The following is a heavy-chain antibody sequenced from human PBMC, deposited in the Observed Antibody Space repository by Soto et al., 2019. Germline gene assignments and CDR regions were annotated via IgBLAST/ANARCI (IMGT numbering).Heavy chain of an antibody. V-gene: IGHV3-30-3*01. CDR1: GCTFSSYA. CDR3: AGDSPSYGMDV. J-gene: IGHJ6*02. Sequence: GGSLRLSCAASGCTFSSYAMHWVRQAPGKGLEWVAVISYDGSNKYYADSVKGRFTISRDNSKNTLYLQMNSLRAEDTAVYYCAGDSPSYGMDVWGQGTTVTVSS. D-gene: IGHD2-21*01. CDR2: ISYDGSNK.